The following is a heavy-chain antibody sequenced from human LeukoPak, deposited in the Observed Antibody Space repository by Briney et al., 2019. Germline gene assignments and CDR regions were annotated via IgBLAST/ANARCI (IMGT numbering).Heavy chain of an antibody. Sequence: SETLSLTCAVYGGSFSGYYWSWIRQPPGKGLEWIGEINHSGSTNYNPSLKSRVTISVDTSKNQFSLKLSSVTAADTAVYYCARGRPVSSSSGYSRFHSTLAFGYWGQGTLVTVSS. J-gene: IGHJ4*02. CDR1: GGSFSGYY. D-gene: IGHD6-13*01. CDR3: ARGRPVSSSSGYSRFHSTLAFGY. V-gene: IGHV4-34*01. CDR2: INHSGST.